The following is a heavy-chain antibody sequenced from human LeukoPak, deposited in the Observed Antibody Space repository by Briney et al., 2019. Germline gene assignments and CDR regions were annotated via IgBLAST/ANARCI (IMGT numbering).Heavy chain of an antibody. D-gene: IGHD3-22*01. Sequence: PGRSLRLSCAASGFTFDDYAMHWVRQAPGKGLEWVSGISWNSGSIGYADSVKGRFTISRDNAKNSLYLQMNSLRAEDTALYYCAKARYDTYFDYWGQGTLVTVSS. J-gene: IGHJ4*02. CDR2: ISWNSGSI. V-gene: IGHV3-9*01. CDR1: GFTFDDYA. CDR3: AKARYDTYFDY.